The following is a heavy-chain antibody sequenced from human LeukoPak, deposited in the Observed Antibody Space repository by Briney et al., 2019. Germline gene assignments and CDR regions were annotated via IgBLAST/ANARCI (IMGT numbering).Heavy chain of an antibody. CDR2: INHSGST. CDR3: ARGRSVSARALAY. V-gene: IGHV4-34*01. Sequence: PSETLSLTCVVYGGSFSAYYWNWIRQPPGTGLEWIGEINHSGSTNYNPSLKSRVTISVDTSKNQFSLKLSSVTAADTAVYYCARGRSVSARALAYWGQGTLVTVSS. D-gene: IGHD2-8*01. CDR1: GGSFSAYY. J-gene: IGHJ4*02.